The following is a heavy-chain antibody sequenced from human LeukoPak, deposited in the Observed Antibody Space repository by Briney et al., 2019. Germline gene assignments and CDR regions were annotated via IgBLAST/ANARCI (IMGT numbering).Heavy chain of an antibody. CDR1: GFTFSSYA. V-gene: IGHV3-30*04. CDR3: ARAITSRWLQLPIGFDP. Sequence: PGGSLRLSCAASGFTFSSYAMHWVRQAPGKGLEWVAVISYDGSNKYYADSVKGRFTISRDNSKNTLYLQMNSLRAEDTAVYYCARAITSRWLQLPIGFDPWGQGTLVTVSS. J-gene: IGHJ5*02. D-gene: IGHD5-24*01. CDR2: ISYDGSNK.